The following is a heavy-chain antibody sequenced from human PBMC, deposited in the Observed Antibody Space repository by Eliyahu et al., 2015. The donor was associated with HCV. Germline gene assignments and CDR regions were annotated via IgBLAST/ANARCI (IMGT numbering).Heavy chain of an antibody. J-gene: IGHJ4*02. CDR1: GFSLSTSGVG. CDR2: ILLGCCS. D-gene: IGHD1-26*01. V-gene: IGHV2-5*05. CDR3: VHSLHGSYFPYLGETFDF. Sequence: QITLKESGPTLVKPTQTLTLTCTFSGFSLSTSGVGVGWVRQPPGKALEWLALILLGCCSALRPFPKSRLTITKDTSKNQVVLTMSHVDPVDTGTYYCVHSLHGSYFPYLGETFDFWGQGTLVTVSS.